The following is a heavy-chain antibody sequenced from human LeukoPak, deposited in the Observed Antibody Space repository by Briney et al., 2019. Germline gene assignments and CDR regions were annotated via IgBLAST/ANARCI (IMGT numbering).Heavy chain of an antibody. CDR1: GGSLSGYY. CDR3: ARGRAYYAR. J-gene: IGHJ4*02. CDR2: INQSGST. V-gene: IGHV4-34*01. D-gene: IGHD3-10*01. Sequence: SETLSLTCAVYGGSLSGYYWSWIRQPPGKGLEWIGEINQSGSTNYNPSLKSRVTISVDTSKNQFSLKLSSVTAADTAVYYCARGRAYYARWGQGTLVTVSS.